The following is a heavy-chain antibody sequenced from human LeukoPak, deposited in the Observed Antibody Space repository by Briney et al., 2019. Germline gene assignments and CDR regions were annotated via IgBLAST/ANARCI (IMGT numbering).Heavy chain of an antibody. D-gene: IGHD3-3*01. J-gene: IGHJ4*02. CDR1: GFTFANHW. Sequence: GGSLRLSCAASGFTFANHWMSWVRQAPGKGLEWVANIRDGGSDKYYVDSVKGRFTVSRDNVKNSLFLQMNSLRVDDTAVYYCTKSGSSAFWSWGQGTLVTVSP. V-gene: IGHV3-7*03. CDR2: IRDGGSDK. CDR3: TKSGSSAFWS.